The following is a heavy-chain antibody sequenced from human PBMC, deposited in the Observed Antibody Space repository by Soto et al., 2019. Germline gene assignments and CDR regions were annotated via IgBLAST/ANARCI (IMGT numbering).Heavy chain of an antibody. J-gene: IGHJ6*03. CDR3: ARYCSSTSCGYYYYYYYMDV. CDR2: ISAYNGNT. Sequence: ASVKVSCKASGYTFTSYGISWVRQAPGQALEWMGWISAYNGNTNYAQKLQGRVTMTTDTSTSTAYMELRSLRSDDTAVYYCARYCSSTSCGYYYYYYYMDVWGKGTTVTVSS. V-gene: IGHV1-18*01. D-gene: IGHD2-2*01. CDR1: GYTFTSYG.